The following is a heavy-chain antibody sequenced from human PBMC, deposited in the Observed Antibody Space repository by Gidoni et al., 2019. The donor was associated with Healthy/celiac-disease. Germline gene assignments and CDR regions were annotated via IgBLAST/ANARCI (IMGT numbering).Heavy chain of an antibody. CDR2: ISGSGGST. D-gene: IGHD3-3*01. J-gene: IGHJ6*02. CDR3: AKHRIFGVVIMEFYYYGMDV. Sequence: EVQLLESGGGLVQPGGSLRLSCAASGFTFSSYAMSWVRQAPGKGLEWVSAISGSGGSTYYADSVKGRFTISRDNSKNTLYLQMNSLRAEDTAVYYCAKHRIFGVVIMEFYYYGMDVWGQGTTVTVSS. V-gene: IGHV3-23*01. CDR1: GFTFSSYA.